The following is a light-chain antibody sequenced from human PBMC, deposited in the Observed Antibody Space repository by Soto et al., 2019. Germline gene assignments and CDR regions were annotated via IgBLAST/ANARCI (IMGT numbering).Light chain of an antibody. CDR3: QQSYSRVT. CDR2: AAS. CDR1: QSISSY. J-gene: IGKJ3*01. Sequence: DIQMTQSPSSLSASVGDRVTITCRASQSISSYLNWYQQKPGNATKLLIYAASSLQSGVTSRFSGSGAGPDFPLTISSLQPEDFATYYFQQSYSRVTFGPGPKVDIK. V-gene: IGKV1-39*01.